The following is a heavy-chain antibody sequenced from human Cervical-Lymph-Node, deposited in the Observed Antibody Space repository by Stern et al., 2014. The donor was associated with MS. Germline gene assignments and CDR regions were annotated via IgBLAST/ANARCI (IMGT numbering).Heavy chain of an antibody. CDR2: INPSGGST. CDR1: GYIFTNYY. D-gene: IGHD3-16*01. V-gene: IGHV1-46*03. CDR3: ARADREYSSAYYFDY. Sequence: QVQLMQSGAEVRNPGASVQVSCKASGYIFTNYYMHWVRQAPGQGLLWMGIINPSGGSTTYTQTFQGRVTVTRDTSTSTVYMELSSLRSEDTAVYYCARADREYSSAYYFDYWGQGTLVTVSS. J-gene: IGHJ4*02.